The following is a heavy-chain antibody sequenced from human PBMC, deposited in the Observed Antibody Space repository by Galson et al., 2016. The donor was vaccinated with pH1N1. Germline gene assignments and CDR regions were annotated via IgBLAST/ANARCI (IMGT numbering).Heavy chain of an antibody. CDR1: GFSLSTSGAG. D-gene: IGHD1-26*01. Sequence: PALVKPTQTLTLTCTFSGFSLSTSGAGVGWIRQPPGKALEWLELIYWDADKRYSPSMKSRLTITKDTSKNQVVLIMTNMDPVDQATYDCAHNRARTGGSYDRPFDYCGQGTLVTVSS. J-gene: IGHJ4*02. V-gene: IGHV2-5*02. CDR2: IYWDADK. CDR3: AHNRARTGGSYDRPFDY.